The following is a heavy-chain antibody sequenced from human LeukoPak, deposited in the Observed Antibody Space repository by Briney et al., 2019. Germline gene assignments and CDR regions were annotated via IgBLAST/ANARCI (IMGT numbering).Heavy chain of an antibody. V-gene: IGHV1-46*01. Sequence: GASVKVSCKASGYTFTSYFMHWVRQAPGQGLEWMGIINPSGGSTSYAKMFQSRVTMTRDTSTSTVYMELSSLRSGDTAVYYCAILHGFCSGGSCYSDFDYWGQGTLVTVSS. J-gene: IGHJ4*02. D-gene: IGHD2-15*01. CDR3: AILHGFCSGGSCYSDFDY. CDR2: INPSGGST. CDR1: GYTFTSYF.